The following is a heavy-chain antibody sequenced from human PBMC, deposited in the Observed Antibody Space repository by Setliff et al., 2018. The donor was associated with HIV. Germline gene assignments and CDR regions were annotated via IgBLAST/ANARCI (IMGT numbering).Heavy chain of an antibody. V-gene: IGHV3-23*01. CDR2: ISNSSPGNT. J-gene: IGHJ4*02. Sequence: GGSLRLSCAASGFTFSSYSMNWVRQAPGKGLEWVSAISNSSPGNTYYADSVRGRFTISRDNSKNTLFLQMNSLRAEDTAVYYCGTYYYGSGKIDYWGQGTLVTVSS. CDR1: GFTFSSYS. D-gene: IGHD3-10*01. CDR3: GTYYYGSGKIDY.